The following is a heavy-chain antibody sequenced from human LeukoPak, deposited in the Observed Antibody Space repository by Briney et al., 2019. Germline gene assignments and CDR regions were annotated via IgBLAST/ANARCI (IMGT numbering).Heavy chain of an antibody. CDR1: GFTFSDYY. Sequence: GGSLRLSCAASGFTFSDYYMSWIRQAPGKGLEWVSYISRGGSTKNYADSVKGRFTISRDNSKDTLYLQMNSLRAEDTAVYYCAKDYRGSGTYREAFNIWGQGTVVTVSS. V-gene: IGHV3-11*01. CDR3: AKDYRGSGTYREAFNI. CDR2: ISRGGSTK. J-gene: IGHJ3*02. D-gene: IGHD1-26*01.